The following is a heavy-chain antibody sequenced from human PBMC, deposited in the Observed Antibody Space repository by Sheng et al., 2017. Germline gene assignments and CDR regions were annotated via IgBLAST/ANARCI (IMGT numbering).Heavy chain of an antibody. J-gene: IGHJ6*03. Sequence: QVQLVQSGAEVKKPWASVKVSCKVSGYIVTELSMHWVRQAPGKGLEWMGGFDPEDGETINAQKFQGRVTMTTDTSTSTAYMELRSLRSDDTAVYYCARSTVMAYLYYMDVWGQGTTVTVSS. CDR2: FDPEDGET. CDR1: GYIVTELS. D-gene: IGHD4-4*01. CDR3: ARSTVMAYLYYMDV. V-gene: IGHV1-24*01.